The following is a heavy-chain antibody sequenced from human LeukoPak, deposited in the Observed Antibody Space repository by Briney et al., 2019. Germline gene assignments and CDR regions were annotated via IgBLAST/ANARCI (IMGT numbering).Heavy chain of an antibody. CDR3: ARGPPTTGDY. CDR2: ISYDGSNK. CDR1: GFTFSSYA. V-gene: IGHV3-30-3*01. J-gene: IGHJ4*02. D-gene: IGHD5-12*01. Sequence: GRSLRLSCAASGFTFSSYAMHWVRQAPGKGLEWVAVISYDGSNKYYADSVKGRFTISRDNSKNTLYLQMNSLRAEDTAVYYCARGPPTTGDYWGQGTLVTVSS.